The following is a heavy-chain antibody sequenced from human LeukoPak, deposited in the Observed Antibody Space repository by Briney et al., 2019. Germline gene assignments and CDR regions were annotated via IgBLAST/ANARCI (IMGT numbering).Heavy chain of an antibody. J-gene: IGHJ6*03. CDR2: IYASGTA. Sequence: PSETLSLTCTVSGGSISGLYWSWIRQPAGKGLEWIGCIYASGTANYNPSLQSRVIMSADRSKNQFSLELKSVTAADTAVYYCARVSPGYLYYMDVWGQGTTVTVSS. CDR3: ARVSPGYLYYMDV. V-gene: IGHV4-4*07. D-gene: IGHD3-9*01. CDR1: GGSISGLY.